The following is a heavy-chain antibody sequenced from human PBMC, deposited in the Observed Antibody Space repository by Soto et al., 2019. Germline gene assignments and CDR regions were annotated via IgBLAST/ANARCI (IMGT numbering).Heavy chain of an antibody. D-gene: IGHD3-10*02. V-gene: IGHV3-13*01. Sequence: PGGSLRLSCEASGFTFNTYSMHWVRQPTGKGLEWVSSIGTAGDTYYAVSVKGRFTISRDNFKNTLFLQMDSVRPEDAALYYCAREDDYVDRYFYYGVDVWGPGTTVTSP. CDR2: IGTAGDT. J-gene: IGHJ6*02. CDR3: AREDDYVDRYFYYGVDV. CDR1: GFTFNTYS.